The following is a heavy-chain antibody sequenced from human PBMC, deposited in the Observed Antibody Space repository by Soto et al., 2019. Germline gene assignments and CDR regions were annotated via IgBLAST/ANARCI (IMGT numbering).Heavy chain of an antibody. Sequence: ASVKVSCKAAGYTFTGYYMHWVRQAPGQGLEWMGWISANNGNTNYAQKLQGRVTMTTDTSTSTAYMELRSLRSDDTAVYYCARDRADILTGYYGPFDYWGQGTLVTVSS. CDR1: GYTFTGYY. CDR3: ARDRADILTGYYGPFDY. CDR2: ISANNGNT. V-gene: IGHV1-18*04. D-gene: IGHD3-9*01. J-gene: IGHJ4*02.